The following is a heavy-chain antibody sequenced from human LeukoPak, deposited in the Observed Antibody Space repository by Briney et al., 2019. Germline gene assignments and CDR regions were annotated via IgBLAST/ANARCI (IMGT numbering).Heavy chain of an antibody. CDR3: AKDIRAYSGYDYGYFDY. Sequence: GGSLRLSCAASGFTFDDYAMHWVRQAPGKGLEWVSGISWNSGSIGYADPVKGRFTISRDNAKNSLYLQMNSLRAEDTALYYCAKDIRAYSGYDYGYFDYWGQGTLVTVSS. J-gene: IGHJ4*02. V-gene: IGHV3-9*01. CDR1: GFTFDDYA. D-gene: IGHD5-12*01. CDR2: ISWNSGSI.